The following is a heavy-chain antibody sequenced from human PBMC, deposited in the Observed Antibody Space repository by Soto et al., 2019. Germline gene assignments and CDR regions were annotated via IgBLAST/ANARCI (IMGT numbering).Heavy chain of an antibody. CDR1: GFTFSSYA. J-gene: IGHJ4*02. CDR3: AKDLRKWEPHPYYFDY. V-gene: IGHV3-23*01. CDR2: ISGSGGST. D-gene: IGHD1-26*01. Sequence: GGSLRLSCAASGFTFSSYAMSWVRQAPGKGLEWVSAISGSGGSTYYADSVKGRFTISRDNSKNTLYLQMNSLRAEDTAVYYCAKDLRKWEPHPYYFDYWGQGTLVTVSS.